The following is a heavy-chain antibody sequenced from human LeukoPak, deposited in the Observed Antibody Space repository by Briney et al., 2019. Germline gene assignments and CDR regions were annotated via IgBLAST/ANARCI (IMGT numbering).Heavy chain of an antibody. D-gene: IGHD2-21*01. CDR3: AKGDNYSPYSFDY. V-gene: IGHV3-21*04. CDR2: ISSSSGYI. CDR1: GFTFSSYS. Sequence: GGSLRLSCAASGFTFSSYSMNWVRQAPGKGLEWVSSISSSSGYIYYADSVKGRVTISRDNSKNTLYLQMNSLRAEDTAIYYCAKGDNYSPYSFDYWGQGTLVTVSS. J-gene: IGHJ4*02.